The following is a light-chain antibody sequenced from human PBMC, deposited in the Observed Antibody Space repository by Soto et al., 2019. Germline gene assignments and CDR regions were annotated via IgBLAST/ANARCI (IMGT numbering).Light chain of an antibody. Sequence: EIVLTQSPATLSVSPGEGATLSCRTSQIIGTNLAWYQQKPGQAPRLLIYGAFIRAPGFPVRFRGSGSGTDFTLTISRLEPEDFAVYYCQQYGSPTTFGQGTKVEIK. V-gene: IGKV3-20*01. CDR1: QIIGTN. J-gene: IGKJ1*01. CDR3: QQYGSPTT. CDR2: GAF.